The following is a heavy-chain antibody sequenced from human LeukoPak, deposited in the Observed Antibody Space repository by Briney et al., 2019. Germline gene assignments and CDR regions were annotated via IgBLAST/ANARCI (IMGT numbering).Heavy chain of an antibody. V-gene: IGHV3-48*01. D-gene: IGHD6-25*01. Sequence: GGSLRLSCEASGFTFSDYWMNWVRQPPGKGLEWVSNIGTSSTTIYYADSVKGRFTISRDNAKNSLYLQMNSLRADDTAVYYCARFAAGGSYYYYMDVWGKGTTVTVSS. CDR2: IGTSSTTI. CDR3: ARFAAGGSYYYYMDV. J-gene: IGHJ6*03. CDR1: GFTFSDYW.